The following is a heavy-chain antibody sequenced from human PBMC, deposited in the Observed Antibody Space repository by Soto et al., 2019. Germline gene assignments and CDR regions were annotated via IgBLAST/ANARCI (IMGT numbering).Heavy chain of an antibody. CDR2: ISGSGGST. V-gene: IGHV3-23*01. CDR3: ASRGEYQLLPSDYYYYMDV. Sequence: GGSLRLSCAASGFTFSSYAMSWVRQAPGKGLEWVSAISGSGGSTYYADSVKGRFTISRDNSKNTLYLQMNSLRAEDTAVYYCASRGEYQLLPSDYYYYMDVWGKGTTVTVSS. D-gene: IGHD2-2*01. J-gene: IGHJ6*03. CDR1: GFTFSSYA.